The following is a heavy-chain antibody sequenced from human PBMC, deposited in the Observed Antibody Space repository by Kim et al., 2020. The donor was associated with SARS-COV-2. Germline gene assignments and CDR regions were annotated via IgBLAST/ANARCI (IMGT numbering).Heavy chain of an antibody. D-gene: IGHD6-6*01. CDR2: ISSNGGST. CDR1: GFTFSSYA. Sequence: VGSLRLSCSASGFTFSSYAMHWVRQAPGKGLEYVSAISSNGGSTYYADSVKGRFTISRDNSKNTLYLQMSSLRAEDTAVYYCVKASLTSLAGRPDHDPWGQGTRDTVSS. CDR3: VKASLTSLAGRPDHDP. V-gene: IGHV3-64D*09. J-gene: IGHJ5*02.